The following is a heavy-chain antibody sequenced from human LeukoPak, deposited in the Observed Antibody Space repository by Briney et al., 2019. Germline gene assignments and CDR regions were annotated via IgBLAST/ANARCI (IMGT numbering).Heavy chain of an antibody. CDR2: INWNGGST. CDR3: ARNSPDLELPDY. D-gene: IGHD1-7*01. CDR1: GFTFDDYG. J-gene: IGHJ4*02. Sequence: PGGSLRLSCTASGFTFDDYGMSWVRPAPGKGLEWVSGINWNGGSTGYADSVKGRFTISIDNANNSLYLQMNSLRAEDTALYYCARNSPDLELPDYWGQGTLVTVSS. V-gene: IGHV3-20*04.